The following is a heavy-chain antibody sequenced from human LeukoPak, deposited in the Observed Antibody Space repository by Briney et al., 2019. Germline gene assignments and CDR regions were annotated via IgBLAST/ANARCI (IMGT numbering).Heavy chain of an antibody. CDR2: IYYSGST. CDR3: ARARVDYVWGSYRRRKPGPFDY. Sequence: SETLSLTCTVSGGSISSYYWSWIRQPPGKGLEFIGYIYYSGSTNYNPSLKSRVTMSVDTSKNQFSLKLSSVTAADTAVYYCARARVDYVWGSYRRRKPGPFDYWGQGTLVTVSS. CDR1: GGSISSYY. V-gene: IGHV4-59*08. J-gene: IGHJ4*02. D-gene: IGHD3-16*02.